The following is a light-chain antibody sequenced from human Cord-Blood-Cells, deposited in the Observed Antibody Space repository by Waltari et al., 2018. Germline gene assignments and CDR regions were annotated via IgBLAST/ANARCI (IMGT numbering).Light chain of an antibody. CDR3: SSYTSSSTL. CDR1: SSDVGGYNY. Sequence: QSALTPPASVSGSPGQSITISCTGPSSDVGGYNYVSWYQQHPGKAPKLMIYDVSNRPSGVSNRFSGSKSGNTASLTISGLQAEDEADYYCSSYTSSSTLFGGGTKLTVL. V-gene: IGLV2-14*01. J-gene: IGLJ3*02. CDR2: DVS.